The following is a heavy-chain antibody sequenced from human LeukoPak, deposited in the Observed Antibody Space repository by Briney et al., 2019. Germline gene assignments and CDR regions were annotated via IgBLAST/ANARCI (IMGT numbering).Heavy chain of an antibody. CDR1: GFTFSSYT. J-gene: IGHJ4*02. D-gene: IGHD2-15*01. V-gene: IGHV3-21*01. CDR3: ARDRCSGGSCYFDY. Sequence: PGGSLRLSCAASGFTFSSYTMNWVRQAPGKGLEWVSSISGSSNYIYYADSVKGRFTISRDNAKNSLYLQMNSLRAEDTAVYYCARDRCSGGSCYFDYWGQGTLVTVSS. CDR2: ISGSSNYI.